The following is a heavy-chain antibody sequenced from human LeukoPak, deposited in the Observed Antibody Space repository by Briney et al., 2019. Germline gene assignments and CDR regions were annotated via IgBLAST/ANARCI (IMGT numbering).Heavy chain of an antibody. J-gene: IGHJ4*02. D-gene: IGHD3-3*01. V-gene: IGHV3-23*01. CDR2: ISGSGGST. CDR1: GFTFSSYA. Sequence: GGSLRLSCAASGFTFSSYAMSWVRQAPGKGLEWVSAISGSGGSTYYADSVKGRFTISRDNSKNTLYLQMNSLRAEDTAVYYCAKDHDFWSGYSNYFDYWCQGTLVTVSS. CDR3: AKDHDFWSGYSNYFDY.